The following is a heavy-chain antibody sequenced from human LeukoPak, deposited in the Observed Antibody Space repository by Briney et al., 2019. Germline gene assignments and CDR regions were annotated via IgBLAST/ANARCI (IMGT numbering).Heavy chain of an antibody. D-gene: IGHD6-6*01. CDR3: ATEIQNIAGRVY. J-gene: IGHJ4*02. V-gene: IGHV4-38-2*02. Sequence: PSETLSLTCSVSGYSISSGYYWGWIRQAPGKGLEWIGNLYHSGSTSYNPSLKSRVSISVDTSKNQFSLNLSSVTAADTAVYYCATEIQNIAGRVYWGQGTLVTVSS. CDR1: GYSISSGYY. CDR2: LYHSGST.